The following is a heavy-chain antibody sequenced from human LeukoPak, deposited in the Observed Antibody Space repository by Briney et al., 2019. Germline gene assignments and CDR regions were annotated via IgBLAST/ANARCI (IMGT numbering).Heavy chain of an antibody. D-gene: IGHD1-1*01. CDR2: ISPTGGAI. Sequence: GGSLRLSCATSGFTFSTSAMNWVRQAPGRGLEWVSSISPTGGAIFYADSLRGRFTISRDNAKNSLFLQMNSLRAEDTAVYFCASGIRERGFDYWGQGTLVTVSS. V-gene: IGHV3-21*01. J-gene: IGHJ4*02. CDR1: GFTFSTSA. CDR3: ASGIRERGFDY.